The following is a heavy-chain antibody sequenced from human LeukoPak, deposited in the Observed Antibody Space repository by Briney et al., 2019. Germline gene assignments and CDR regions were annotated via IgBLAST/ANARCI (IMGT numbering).Heavy chain of an antibody. V-gene: IGHV3-23*01. D-gene: IGHD3-22*01. CDR2: ISGSGGST. Sequence: GGSLRLTCAASGFTFSSYAMSWVRQAPGKGLEWVSAISGSGGSTYYADSVKGRFTISRDKTKNTLYLQMNSLRAEDTAVYYCAKSSYYDASGYYREYYFDSWGQGTLVTVSS. J-gene: IGHJ4*02. CDR1: GFTFSSYA. CDR3: AKSSYYDASGYYREYYFDS.